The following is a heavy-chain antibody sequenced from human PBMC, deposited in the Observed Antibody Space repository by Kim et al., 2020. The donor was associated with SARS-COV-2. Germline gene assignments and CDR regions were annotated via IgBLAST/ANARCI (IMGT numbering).Heavy chain of an antibody. CDR1: GGSISGYY. CDR2: IYHSGST. D-gene: IGHD2-15*01. J-gene: IGHJ2*01. CDR3: ARGVGYFVVVGVVVAMYF. V-gene: IGHV4-59*01. Sequence: SETLSLTCAVYGGSISGYYWSWIRQPPGKGLEWIGYIYHSGSTNYNPSLKSRVTISVDTSKNQFSLKLSSVTAADTAVYYCARGVGYFVVVGVVVAMYF.